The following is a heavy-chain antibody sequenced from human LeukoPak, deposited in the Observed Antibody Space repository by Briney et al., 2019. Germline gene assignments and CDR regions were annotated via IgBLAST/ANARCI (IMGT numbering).Heavy chain of an antibody. D-gene: IGHD3-10*01. CDR2: IYYSGST. CDR3: ARHYGSGSYYNGY. Sequence: SSETLSLTCTVSGGSISSSSYYWGWIRQPPGKGLEWIGSIYYSGSTYYNPSLKSRVTISVDTSKNQFSLKLSSVTAADTAVYYCARHYGSGSYYNGYWGQRTLVTVSS. V-gene: IGHV4-39*01. J-gene: IGHJ4*02. CDR1: GGSISSSSYY.